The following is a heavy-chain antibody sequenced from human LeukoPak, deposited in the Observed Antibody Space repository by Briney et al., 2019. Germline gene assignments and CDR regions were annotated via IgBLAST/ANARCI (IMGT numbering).Heavy chain of an antibody. CDR3: ATLTGGDDAFDI. V-gene: IGHV4-59*01. J-gene: IGHJ3*02. CDR2: IFYTGST. CDR1: GGSISSYY. D-gene: IGHD4-23*01. Sequence: SETLSLTCTVSGGSISSYYWSWIRQPPGKGLEWIGYIFYTGSTNYNPSLKSRVTISVLTSKNRFSLKLSSVTAADTAVYYCATLTGGDDAFDIWGQGTMVTVSS.